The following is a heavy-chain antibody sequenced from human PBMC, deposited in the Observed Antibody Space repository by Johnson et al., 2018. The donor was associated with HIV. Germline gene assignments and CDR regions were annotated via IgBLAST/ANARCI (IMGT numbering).Heavy chain of an antibody. CDR1: GFTFSSYD. J-gene: IGHJ3*02. CDR2: IRYDGSNE. Sequence: QVQLVESGGGLIQPGGSLRLSCAASGFTFSSYDMHWVRQTTGKGLEWVAFIRYDGSNEYYADSVKGRFTISRDSSKNTLYLQMNSLRAADTAVYYCAKDMFRWELLDGDTFDIWGQGTMVTVSS. V-gene: IGHV3-30*02. D-gene: IGHD1-26*01. CDR3: AKDMFRWELLDGDTFDI.